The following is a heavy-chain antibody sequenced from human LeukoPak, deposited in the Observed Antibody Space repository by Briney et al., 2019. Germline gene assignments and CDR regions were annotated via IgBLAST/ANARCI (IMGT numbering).Heavy chain of an antibody. CDR3: ANLESGSGLVVPAAMGLTYFDY. V-gene: IGHV4-4*07. CDR2: IYTSGST. CDR1: GGSTSSYY. J-gene: IGHJ4*02. Sequence: SETLSLTCTVSGGSTSSYYWSWIRQPAGKGLEWIGRIYTSGSTNYNPSLKSRVTMSVDTSKNHFSLKLSSVTAADTAVYYCANLESGSGLVVPAAMGLTYFDYWGQGTLVTVSS. D-gene: IGHD2-2*01.